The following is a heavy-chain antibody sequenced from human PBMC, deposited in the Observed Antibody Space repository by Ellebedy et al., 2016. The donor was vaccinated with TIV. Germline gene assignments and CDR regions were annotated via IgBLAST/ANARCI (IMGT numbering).Heavy chain of an antibody. J-gene: IGHJ6*03. V-gene: IGHV4-39*01. Sequence: SETLSLXCLVSGAFIGSSSYYWGWVRQPPGKGLEYIGNVFYTGRTFYTASFKSRITISVDMSKSQFSLKLTSVTAADTAVYHCAAFWAGYNKNYYTDVWGIGTMVTVSS. CDR2: VFYTGRT. CDR3: AAFWAGYNKNYYTDV. CDR1: GAFIGSSSYY. D-gene: IGHD3/OR15-3a*01.